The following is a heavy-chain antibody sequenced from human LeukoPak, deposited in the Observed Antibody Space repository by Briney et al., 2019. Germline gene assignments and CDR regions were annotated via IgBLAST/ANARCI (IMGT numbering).Heavy chain of an antibody. D-gene: IGHD4-11*01. V-gene: IGHV4-34*01. CDR3: GVTTYYYYGMDV. CDR2: INHRGST. CDR1: GGSFSGYY. J-gene: IGHJ6*01. Sequence: PSETLSLTCAVYGGSFSGYYWSWIRQPPGKGLEWIGEINHRGSTNYNPYLTSRVTISVDTSKKQCSLKLSSVTAADTAVYYCGVTTYYYYGMDVGGQGTTVTVS.